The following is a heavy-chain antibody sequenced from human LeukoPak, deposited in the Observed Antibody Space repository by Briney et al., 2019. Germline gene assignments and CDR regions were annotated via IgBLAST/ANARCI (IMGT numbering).Heavy chain of an antibody. J-gene: IGHJ4*02. V-gene: IGHV3-49*04. D-gene: IGHD3-22*01. CDR2: IRSKAYGGTT. Sequence: GGSLRLSCTASGFTFGDYAMSWVRQAPGKGLEWVGFIRSKAYGGTTEYAASVKGRFTISRDDSKSIAYLQMNSLKTEDTAVYYCPRLRPYYYDSSGSFDYWGQGTLVTVSS. CDR1: GFTFGDYA. CDR3: PRLRPYYYDSSGSFDY.